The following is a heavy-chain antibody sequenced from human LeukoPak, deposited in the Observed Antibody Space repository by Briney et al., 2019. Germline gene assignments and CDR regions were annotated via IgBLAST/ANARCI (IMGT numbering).Heavy chain of an antibody. CDR3: ARLRPLDY. CDR2: INHSGST. Sequence: SETLSLTCSVYGGSFSGYYWSWIRQPPGKGLEWIGEINHSGSTNYNPSLKSRVTISIDTSKNQFSPKLSSVTAADTAVYYCARLRPLDYWGQGTLVTVSS. CDR1: GGSFSGYY. J-gene: IGHJ4*02. V-gene: IGHV4-34*01.